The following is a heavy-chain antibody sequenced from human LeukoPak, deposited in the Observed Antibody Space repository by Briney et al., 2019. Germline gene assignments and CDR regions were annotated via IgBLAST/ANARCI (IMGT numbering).Heavy chain of an antibody. Sequence: GGSLRLSCVASGFTFSSYGMHWVRQAPGKGLEWVAVISYDGSNKFYADSVKGRFTISRDNSKNTLYLQMNSLRAEDTAVYYCARVAKCDFWSGYYLDYWGQGTLVTVSS. D-gene: IGHD3-3*01. CDR2: ISYDGSNK. J-gene: IGHJ4*02. V-gene: IGHV3-30*03. CDR1: GFTFSSYG. CDR3: ARVAKCDFWSGYYLDY.